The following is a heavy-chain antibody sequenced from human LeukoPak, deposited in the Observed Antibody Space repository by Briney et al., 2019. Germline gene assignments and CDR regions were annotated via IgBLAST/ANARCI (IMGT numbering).Heavy chain of an antibody. V-gene: IGHV3-48*01. CDR2: IGTSSSNI. CDR3: AKIWQGSWFDFDY. Sequence: GGSLRLSCAASGFTFSSYSMNWVRQAPGKGLEWVSYIGTSSSNIYYADSVKGRFTISRDNSKNTLYLQMNSLRAEDTAVYYCAKIWQGSWFDFDYWGQGTLVTVSS. CDR1: GFTFSSYS. D-gene: IGHD6-13*01. J-gene: IGHJ4*02.